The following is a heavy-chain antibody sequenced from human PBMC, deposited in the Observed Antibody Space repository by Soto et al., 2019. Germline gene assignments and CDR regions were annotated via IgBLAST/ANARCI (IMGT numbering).Heavy chain of an antibody. Sequence: VKVSCKASVGTFSSYAISWVRQAPGQGLEWMGEIIPIFGTANYAQKFQGRVTITADESTSTAYMELSSLRSEDTAVYYCARDNRIAVAEYYFDYWGQGTLVTVSS. CDR2: IIPIFGTA. J-gene: IGHJ4*02. V-gene: IGHV1-69*01. D-gene: IGHD6-19*01. CDR3: ARDNRIAVAEYYFDY. CDR1: VGTFSSYA.